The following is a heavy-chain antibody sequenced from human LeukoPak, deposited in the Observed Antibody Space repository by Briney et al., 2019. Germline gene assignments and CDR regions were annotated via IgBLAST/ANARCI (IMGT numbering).Heavy chain of an antibody. V-gene: IGHV3-48*03. CDR3: ARVKAAAVQVFDY. Sequence: GGSLRLSCAASGFTFSSYEMNWVRQAPGKGLEWVSYISSSGSTIYYADSVEGRFTISRDNAKNSLYLQMNSLRAEDTAVYYCARVKAAAVQVFDYWGQGTLVTVSS. CDR2: ISSSGSTI. J-gene: IGHJ4*02. D-gene: IGHD6-13*01. CDR1: GFTFSSYE.